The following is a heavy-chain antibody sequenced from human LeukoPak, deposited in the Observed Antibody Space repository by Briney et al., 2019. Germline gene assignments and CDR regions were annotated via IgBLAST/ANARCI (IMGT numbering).Heavy chain of an antibody. J-gene: IGHJ4*02. CDR3: GPRGPTWN. D-gene: IGHD3-10*01. CDR2: IRTTAEGAKYA. Sequence: GGSLRLSCATSGFNFTDYPMNWVRQAPGKGLEWISNIRTTAEGAKYAYYADSVKGRVTISRDDGKNTLYLQMNSLRAEDTAVYYCGPRGPTWNWGPGTLVTVSS. CDR1: GFNFTDYP. V-gene: IGHV3-48*01.